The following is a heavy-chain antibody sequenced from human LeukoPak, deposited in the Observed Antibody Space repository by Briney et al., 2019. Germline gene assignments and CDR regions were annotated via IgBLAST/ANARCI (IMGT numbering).Heavy chain of an antibody. V-gene: IGHV3-7*05. CDR1: GFTFSNYW. J-gene: IGHJ6*02. CDR2: IKQDGSEK. Sequence: GGSLRLSCEVSGFTFSNYWISWVRQAPGKGLEWVANIKQDGSEKYYVDSVKGRFTISRDNAKNSLYLQMNSLRAEDTAVYYCARDLGRDGYNSGYYYDMDVWGQGTTVTVSS. D-gene: IGHD5-24*01. CDR3: ARDLGRDGYNSGYYYDMDV.